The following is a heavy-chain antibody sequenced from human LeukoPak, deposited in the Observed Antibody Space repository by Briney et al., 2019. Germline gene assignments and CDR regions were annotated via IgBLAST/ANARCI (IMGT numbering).Heavy chain of an antibody. CDR3: ARGDGSRWPHYHYMDV. CDR1: GYTLTNFY. V-gene: IGHV1-46*01. D-gene: IGHD6-13*01. CDR2: INHRGDDT. Sequence: ASVKVSCKASGYTLTNFYIHWVRQAPGQGLEWMGIINHRGDDTKYAQKFQGRVTVTRNTSTSTVQMELSSLRYEDTAIYYCARGDGSRWPHYHYMDVWGKGTTVTVSS. J-gene: IGHJ6*03.